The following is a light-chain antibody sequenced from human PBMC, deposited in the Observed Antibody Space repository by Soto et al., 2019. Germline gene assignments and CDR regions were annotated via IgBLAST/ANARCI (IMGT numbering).Light chain of an antibody. Sequence: EIVLTHSPGTLSLSPGERATLSCSASQTLSNSFIAWYQQKPGQAPRLLIYDTSSRATGVPDRYSARGSGTDFTLTISRLEPEDFAVFFCQQHGTSEIIFGQGTRLEIK. J-gene: IGKJ5*01. CDR2: DTS. CDR3: QQHGTSEII. CDR1: QTLSNSF. V-gene: IGKV3-20*01.